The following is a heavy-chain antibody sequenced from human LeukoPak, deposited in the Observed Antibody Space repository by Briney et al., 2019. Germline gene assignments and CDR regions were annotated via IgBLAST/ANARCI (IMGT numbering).Heavy chain of an antibody. D-gene: IGHD3-9*01. CDR1: GFTFSSYS. Sequence: PGGSLRLSCAACGFTFSSYSMNWVRQAPGKGLEWVSSISSSSSYIYYADSVKGRFTISRDNAKNSLYLQMNSLRAEDTAVYYCARGDDDWLLSFDYWGQGTLVTVSS. J-gene: IGHJ4*02. V-gene: IGHV3-21*01. CDR2: ISSSSSYI. CDR3: ARGDDDWLLSFDY.